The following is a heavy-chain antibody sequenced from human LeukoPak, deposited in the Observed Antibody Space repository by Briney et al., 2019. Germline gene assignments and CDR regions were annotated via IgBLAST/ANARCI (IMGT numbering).Heavy chain of an antibody. Sequence: PGGSLRLSCAASGFTFSSYAMHWVRQAPGKGLEWVAVISYDGSNKYYADSVKGRFTISRDNSKNTLYLQMNSLRSDDTAFYYCARAPMGAAALYWGQGTLVTVSS. J-gene: IGHJ4*02. V-gene: IGHV3-30-3*01. CDR3: ARAPMGAAALY. CDR1: GFTFSSYA. CDR2: ISYDGSNK. D-gene: IGHD6-13*01.